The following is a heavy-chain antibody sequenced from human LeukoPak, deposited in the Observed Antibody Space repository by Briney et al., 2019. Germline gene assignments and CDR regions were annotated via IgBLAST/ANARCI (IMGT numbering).Heavy chain of an antibody. Sequence: ASVKVSCKASGYTFTINHMHWVRQAPGQGLEWMGIINPSGGSTSYAQKFQGRVTMTRDTSTSTVYMELSSLRSEDTAVYYCARVASSGYLYDWDDAFDIWGQGTMVTVSS. J-gene: IGHJ3*02. V-gene: IGHV1-46*01. CDR2: INPSGGST. CDR1: GYTFTINH. CDR3: ARVASSGYLYDWDDAFDI. D-gene: IGHD3-22*01.